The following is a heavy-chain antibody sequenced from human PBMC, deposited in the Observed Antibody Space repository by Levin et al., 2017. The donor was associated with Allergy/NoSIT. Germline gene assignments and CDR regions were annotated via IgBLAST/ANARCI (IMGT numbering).Heavy chain of an antibody. CDR2: ISGSGGGT. V-gene: IGHV3-23*01. CDR1: GFTFSSYA. D-gene: IGHD1-26*01. J-gene: IGHJ4*02. CDR3: AREEVGAKIFDY. Sequence: PGGSLRLSCTASGFTFSSYAMSWVRQAPGKGLEWVSVISGSGGGTYYADSVKGRFTISRDNSKNTLYLQMNSLRAEDTAPYYCAREEVGAKIFDYWGQGTLVTVSS.